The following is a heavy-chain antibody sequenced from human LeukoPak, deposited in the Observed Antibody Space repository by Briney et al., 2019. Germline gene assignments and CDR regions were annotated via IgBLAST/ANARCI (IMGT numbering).Heavy chain of an antibody. V-gene: IGHV3-11*01. J-gene: IGHJ4*02. D-gene: IGHD4-17*01. CDR3: ARAVPRYGDYPYYFDY. Sequence: GGSLRLSCAASGFTFSDYYMSWIRQAPGKGLEWVSYISSSGSTIYYADSVKGRFTISRDNAKNSLYLLMNSLRAEDTAVYYCARAVPRYGDYPYYFDYWGQGTLVTVSS. CDR1: GFTFSDYY. CDR2: ISSSGSTI.